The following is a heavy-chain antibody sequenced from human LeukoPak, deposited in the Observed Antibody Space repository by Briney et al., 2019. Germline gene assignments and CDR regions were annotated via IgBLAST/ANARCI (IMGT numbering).Heavy chain of an antibody. V-gene: IGHV3-74*01. CDR2: INSDGSNT. D-gene: IGHD3-22*01. J-gene: IGHJ4*02. CDR1: GFTFSSYW. Sequence: GGSLRLSCAASGFTFSSYWMHWVRQVPGEGLVWVSRINSDGSNTRYADSVKGRFTISRDNAKNTLYLQMNSLRAEDTAVYYCARDLELVYYDSSGYDYWGQGTLVIVSS. CDR3: ARDLELVYYDSSGYDY.